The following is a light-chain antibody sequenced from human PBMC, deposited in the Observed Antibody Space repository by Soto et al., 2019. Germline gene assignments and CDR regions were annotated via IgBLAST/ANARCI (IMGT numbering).Light chain of an antibody. J-gene: IGLJ2*01. CDR3: SSYTTSSTLV. V-gene: IGLV2-14*01. CDR1: SSDVGGYNY. CDR2: EVS. Sequence: QSALTQPASVSGSPGQSTTISCTGTSSDVGGYNYASWYQQHPGKAPRLMIYEVSNRPSGVSNRFSGSKSGNTASLTISGLQAEDEADYYCSSYTTSSTLVFGGGTKLPS.